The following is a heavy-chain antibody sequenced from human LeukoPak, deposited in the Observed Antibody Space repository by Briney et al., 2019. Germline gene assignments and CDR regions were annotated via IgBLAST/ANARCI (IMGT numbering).Heavy chain of an antibody. J-gene: IGHJ4*02. D-gene: IGHD3-3*01. CDR3: AKMSGFYWGVN. CDR1: GFNGSGYA. CDR2: NSRDGRGT. V-gene: IGHV3-23*01. Sequence: GATLILSCVGTGFNGSGYAMSYDLKAPGKGREWLLANSRDGRGTYYADSVRGRYTISRDNSKKTLSLQMNSLRADDTAIYYCAKMSGFYWGVNWGQGTLVTVSS.